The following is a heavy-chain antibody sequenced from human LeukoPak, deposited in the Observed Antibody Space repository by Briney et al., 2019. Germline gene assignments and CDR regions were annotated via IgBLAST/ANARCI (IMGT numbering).Heavy chain of an antibody. CDR3: ARDQGTLSITVPGFLDY. Sequence: GGSLRLSCAVSGLSISGNGMHWVRQAPGKGLEWVALIWYDGSKKYYADSVKGRFTISRDNSKTTMYLEMSSLRAEDTAVYYCARDQGTLSITVPGFLDYWGQGTLVTVSS. D-gene: IGHD6-13*01. CDR2: IWYDGSKK. CDR1: GLSISGNG. V-gene: IGHV3-33*01. J-gene: IGHJ4*02.